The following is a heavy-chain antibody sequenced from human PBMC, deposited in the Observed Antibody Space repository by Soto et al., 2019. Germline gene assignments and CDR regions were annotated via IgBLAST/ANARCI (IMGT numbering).Heavy chain of an antibody. CDR1: GFTFSSYG. CDR2: ISYDGSNK. CDR3: ANDRLRLGRSMDV. J-gene: IGHJ6*02. V-gene: IGHV3-30*18. Sequence: QVQLVESGGGVVQPGRSLRLSCAASGFTFSSYGMHWVRQAPGKGLEWGAVISYDGSNKYYADSVKGRFTISRDNSKNTLYLQMNSLRAEDTAVYYCANDRLRLGRSMDVWGQGTTVTVSS. D-gene: IGHD3-16*01.